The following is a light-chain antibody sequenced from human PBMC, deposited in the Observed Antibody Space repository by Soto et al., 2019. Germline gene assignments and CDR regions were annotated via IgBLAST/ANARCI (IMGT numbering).Light chain of an antibody. CDR2: KAS. CDR1: QSISSW. Sequence: DIQMTQSPSTLSASVGDRVTITCRASQSISSWLAWYQQKPGKAPKLLIYKASSLESGVPSRFSVSGSGTEFTLTISILQPDDFASYSCQQYQSYSPSLTFGGGTKVEIK. CDR3: QQYQSYSPSLT. J-gene: IGKJ4*02. V-gene: IGKV1-5*03.